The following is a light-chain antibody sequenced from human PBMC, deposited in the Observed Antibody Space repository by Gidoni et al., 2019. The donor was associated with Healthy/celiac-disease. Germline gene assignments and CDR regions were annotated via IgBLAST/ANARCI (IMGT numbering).Light chain of an antibody. V-gene: IGLV2-14*01. CDR1: SSDVGGYNY. J-gene: IGLJ1*01. CDR3: SSYTSSSTPLV. CDR2: EVS. Sequence: QSALTPPASVSGSPGQSITISCTGTSSDVGGYNYVSWYQQHPGKAPKLRIYEVSNRPSGVSNRFSGSKSGNTASLTISGLQAEDEADYYCSSYTSSSTPLVFGTGTKVTVL.